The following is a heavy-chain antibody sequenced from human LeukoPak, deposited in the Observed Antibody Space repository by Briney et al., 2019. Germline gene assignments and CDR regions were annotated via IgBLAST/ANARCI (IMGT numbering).Heavy chain of an antibody. J-gene: IGHJ3*02. Sequence: ASVKVSCKASGYTFTGYYMHWVRQAPGQGLEWMGWISAYNGNTNYAQKLQGRVTMTTDTSTSTAYMELRSLRSDDTAVYHCARDPHYYDSSDAFDIWGQGTMVTVSS. D-gene: IGHD3-22*01. CDR2: ISAYNGNT. CDR1: GYTFTGYY. V-gene: IGHV1-18*04. CDR3: ARDPHYYDSSDAFDI.